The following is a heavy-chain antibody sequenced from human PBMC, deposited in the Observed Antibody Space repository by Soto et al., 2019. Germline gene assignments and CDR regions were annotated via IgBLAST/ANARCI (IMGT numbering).Heavy chain of an antibody. CDR1: GGSISSGGYY. CDR3: ARDINCSSTSCSLMDV. CDR2: IYYSGST. D-gene: IGHD2-2*01. Sequence: SETLSLTCTVSGGSISSGGYYWSWIRQHPGKGLEWIGYIYYSGSTYYNPDTSKNQFSLQLDSVTPEDTAVYYCARDINCSSTSCSLMDVWGQGTTVTVSS. V-gene: IGHV4-31*01. J-gene: IGHJ6*02.